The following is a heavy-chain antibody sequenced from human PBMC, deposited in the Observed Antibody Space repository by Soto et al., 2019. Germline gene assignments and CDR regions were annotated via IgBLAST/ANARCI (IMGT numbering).Heavy chain of an antibody. Sequence: QVQLQESGPGLVKPSQTLSLTCTVSGGSISSGDYYWSWIRQPPGKGLEWMGSIYDSGSTYYNSPLRSRVNITLYTSKNQFSLKLTSATAADTAVYSCARDNGVGPWGQGTLVTVSS. CDR3: ARDNGVGP. CDR1: GGSISSGDYY. CDR2: IYDSGST. J-gene: IGHJ5*02. D-gene: IGHD2-8*01. V-gene: IGHV4-30-4*01.